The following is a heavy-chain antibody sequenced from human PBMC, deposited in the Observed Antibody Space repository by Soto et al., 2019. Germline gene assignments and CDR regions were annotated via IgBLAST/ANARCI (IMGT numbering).Heavy chain of an antibody. Sequence: EVQLVESGGGLVQPGGSLRLTCAVSGISFTSYWMNWVRQAPGKGLEWVANIGQDGGEKNYVDSVKGRFTISRDNAKNSLYLQMNCLGAADTAVYYCAGGSGWTEEYWVQGTLVSVSS. CDR1: GISFTSYW. CDR3: AGGSGWTEEY. CDR2: IGQDGGEK. D-gene: IGHD6-19*01. V-gene: IGHV3-7*04. J-gene: IGHJ4*02.